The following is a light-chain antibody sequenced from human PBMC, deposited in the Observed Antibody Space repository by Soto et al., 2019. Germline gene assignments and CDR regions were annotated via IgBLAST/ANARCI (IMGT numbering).Light chain of an antibody. CDR1: SSNIGNNY. CDR2: DNN. CDR3: GTWDSSLSAGV. J-gene: IGLJ2*01. V-gene: IGLV1-51*01. Sequence: QSVLTPPPSVSAAPGQKVTISCSGGSSNIGNNYVSWYQQLPGTAPKLLIYDNNKRPSGIPDRFSGSKSRTSATLGITGLQTGDEANYYCGTWDSSLSAGVFGGGTKLTVL.